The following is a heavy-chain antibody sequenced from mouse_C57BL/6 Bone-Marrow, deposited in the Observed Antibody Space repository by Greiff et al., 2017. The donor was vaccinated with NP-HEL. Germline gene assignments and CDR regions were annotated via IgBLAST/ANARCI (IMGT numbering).Heavy chain of an antibody. D-gene: IGHD1-1*01. V-gene: IGHV1-19*01. Sequence: VQLQQSGPVLVKPGASVKMSCKASGYTFTDYYMNWVKQSHGKSLEWIGVINPYNGGTSYNQKFKGKATLTVDKSSSTAYMELNSLTSEDSAVYYCARRYGSSGDWGQGTSVTVSS. CDR2: INPYNGGT. J-gene: IGHJ4*01. CDR3: ARRYGSSGD. CDR1: GYTFTDYY.